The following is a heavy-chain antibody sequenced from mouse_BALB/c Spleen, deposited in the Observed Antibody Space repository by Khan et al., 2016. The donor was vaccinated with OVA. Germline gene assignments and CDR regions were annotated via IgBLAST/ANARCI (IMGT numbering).Heavy chain of an antibody. V-gene: IGHV3-2*02. CDR1: GYLITSGYA. CDR3: AKGNYYGYYFDY. CDR2: ISYSGGT. Sequence: QLEESGPGLVKPSQSLSLTCTVTGYLITSGYAWNWIRQFPGNKLEWMGYISYSGGTSYNPSFKSRISITRDTSKNQFFLQLNSVTTEDTATYYCAKGNYYGYYFDYWGQGTPLTVSS. D-gene: IGHD1-1*01. J-gene: IGHJ2*01.